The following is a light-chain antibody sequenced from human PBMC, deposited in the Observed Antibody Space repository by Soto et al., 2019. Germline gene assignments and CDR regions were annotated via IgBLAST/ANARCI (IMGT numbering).Light chain of an antibody. V-gene: IGLV2-14*01. CDR1: SSDVGGYNY. CDR2: DVN. J-gene: IGLJ2*01. Sequence: QSVLTQPASVSGSPGQSITISCTETSSDVGGYNYVSWYQQDPGKAPKLMIYDVNNRPSGVSNRFSGSKSGNTASLTISGLQAEDEAYYYCSSYTSSSTLAVFGGGTKVTVL. CDR3: SSYTSSSTLAV.